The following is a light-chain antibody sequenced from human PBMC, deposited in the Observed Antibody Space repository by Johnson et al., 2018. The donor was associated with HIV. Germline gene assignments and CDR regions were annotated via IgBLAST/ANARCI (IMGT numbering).Light chain of an antibody. CDR2: ENN. CDR1: SSNIGNNY. Sequence: QSVLTQPPSVSAAPGQRVTISCSGSSSNIGNNYVSWYQHLPGTAPKLLIYENNKRPSGIPDRFSGSKSGTSATLGITGLQTGDEADYYCGTWDGSLSGYVFGTGTKVTVL. J-gene: IGLJ1*01. V-gene: IGLV1-51*01. CDR3: GTWDGSLSGYV.